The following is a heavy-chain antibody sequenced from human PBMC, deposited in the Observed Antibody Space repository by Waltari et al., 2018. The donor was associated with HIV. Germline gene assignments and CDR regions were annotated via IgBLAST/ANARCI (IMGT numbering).Heavy chain of an antibody. CDR1: GGAISPYY. J-gene: IGHJ3*02. Sequence: QVQLQESGPGLVQPSGTPSLTCTVSGGAISPYYWSWIRQRPGKGLEWLGNIFYSGNTNDNPSLKALITISVDTSKNQFSLDLTSLTAADRDVYYCAKWDRARWLRPGNDAFDIWGQVTMVTVSS. D-gene: IGHD5-18*01. CDR3: AKWDRARWLRPGNDAFDI. CDR2: IFYSGNT. V-gene: IGHV4-59*01.